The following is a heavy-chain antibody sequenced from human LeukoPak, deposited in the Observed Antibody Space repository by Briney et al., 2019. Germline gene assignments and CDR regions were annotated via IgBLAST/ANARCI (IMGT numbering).Heavy chain of an antibody. CDR2: ISAGGSST. J-gene: IGHJ4*02. CDR1: GFTFSSYG. Sequence: GGSLRLSCAASGFTFSSYGMSWVRQAPGKGLEWVSAISAGGSSTYYADSVKGRFTISRDNSKNTLYLQMNSLRAEDTAVYYCAKDISSGWILDYWGQGTLVTVSS. V-gene: IGHV3-23*01. CDR3: AKDISSGWILDY. D-gene: IGHD6-19*01.